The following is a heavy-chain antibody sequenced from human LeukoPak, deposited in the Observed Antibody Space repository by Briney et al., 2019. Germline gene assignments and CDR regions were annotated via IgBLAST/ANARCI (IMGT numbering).Heavy chain of an antibody. V-gene: IGHV3-21*01. Sequence: PGGSLRLSCEASGFTFSSYDMHWVRQAPGKGLEWVSSISGTSNFIYYADSLKGRFTISRDNAKNSLYLQMNSLRAEDTAVYYCARDLQCGGDCHYDAFDIWGQGTMVTVSS. J-gene: IGHJ3*02. CDR3: ARDLQCGGDCHYDAFDI. CDR2: ISGTSNFI. D-gene: IGHD2-21*02. CDR1: GFTFSSYD.